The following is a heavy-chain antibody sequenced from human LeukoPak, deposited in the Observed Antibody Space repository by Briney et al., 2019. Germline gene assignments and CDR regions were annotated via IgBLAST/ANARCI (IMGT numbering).Heavy chain of an antibody. CDR2: ISSSSSTI. D-gene: IGHD3-10*01. V-gene: IGHV3-48*01. CDR3: ARNSGSYKMSPVY. Sequence: PGRSLRLSCAASGFTFSSYSVNWVRQAPGKGLEWVSYISSSSSTIYYADSVKGRFTISRDNAKNSLYLQMNSLRAEDTAVYYCARNSGSYKMSPVYWGQGTPVTVSS. CDR1: GFTFSSYS. J-gene: IGHJ4*02.